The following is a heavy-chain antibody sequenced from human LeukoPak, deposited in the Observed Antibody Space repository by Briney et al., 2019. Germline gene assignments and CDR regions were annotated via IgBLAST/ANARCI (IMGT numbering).Heavy chain of an antibody. CDR3: AKEGGYEPDY. V-gene: IGHV3-30*18. CDR1: GFTFSSYG. D-gene: IGHD5-12*01. Sequence: GGSLRLSCAASGFTFSSYGMHWVRQAQGKGREWVAVISYDGSNKYYADSVKGRFTISRDNSKNTLYLQMNSLRAEDTAVYYCAKEGGYEPDYWGQGTLVTVSS. J-gene: IGHJ4*02. CDR2: ISYDGSNK.